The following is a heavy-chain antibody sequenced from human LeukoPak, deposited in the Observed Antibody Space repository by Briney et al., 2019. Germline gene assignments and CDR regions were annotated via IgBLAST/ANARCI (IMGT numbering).Heavy chain of an antibody. CDR2: ISGSGGST. V-gene: IGHV3-23*01. Sequence: GGSLRLSCAASGFTFSSYAMSWVRQAPGKGLEWVSAISGSGGSTYYADSVKGRFTISRDNAKNSLYLQMNSLRAEDTAVYYCARGHYDFWSGYYGGSFDYWGQGTLVTVSS. CDR1: GFTFSSYA. D-gene: IGHD3-3*01. CDR3: ARGHYDFWSGYYGGSFDY. J-gene: IGHJ4*02.